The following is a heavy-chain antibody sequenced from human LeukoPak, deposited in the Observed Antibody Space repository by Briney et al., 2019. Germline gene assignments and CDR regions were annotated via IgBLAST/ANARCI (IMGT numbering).Heavy chain of an antibody. CDR2: IYSGGST. D-gene: IGHD2-21*02. CDR3: ALSYCGGDCYGFDY. Sequence: AGGSLRPSCAASGFTVSSNYMSWVRQAPGKGLEWVSVIYSGGSTYYADSVKGRFTISRDNSKNTLYLQMNSLRAEDTAVYYCALSYCGGDCYGFDYWGQGTLVTVSS. J-gene: IGHJ4*02. V-gene: IGHV3-66*01. CDR1: GFTVSSNY.